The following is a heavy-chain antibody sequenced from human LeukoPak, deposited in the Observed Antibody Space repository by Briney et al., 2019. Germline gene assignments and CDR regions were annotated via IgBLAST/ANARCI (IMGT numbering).Heavy chain of an antibody. CDR1: GFTFSSYA. D-gene: IGHD3-22*01. J-gene: IGHJ3*02. CDR2: IYYSGST. Sequence: GSLRLSCAASGFTFSSYAMSWVRQAPGKGLEWIGSIYYSGSTYYNPSLKSRVTISVDTSKNQFSLKLSSVTAADTAVYYCARGVLYYYDSSGPSRDAFDIWGQGTMVTVSS. V-gene: IGHV4-38-2*01. CDR3: ARGVLYYYDSSGPSRDAFDI.